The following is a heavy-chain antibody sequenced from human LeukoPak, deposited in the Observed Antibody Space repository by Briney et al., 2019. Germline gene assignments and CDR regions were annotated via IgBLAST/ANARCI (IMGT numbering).Heavy chain of an antibody. D-gene: IGHD3-22*01. CDR3: ARGPDYYDSSGYYAFDY. J-gene: IGHJ4*02. V-gene: IGHV3-21*01. Sequence: GGSLRLSCAVSGFTFNTYSMNWVRQAPGKGLEWVASISPSSSYIYYADSVTGRFTISRDNAKNSLYLQMNSLRAEDTAVYYCARGPDYYDSSGYYAFDYWGQGTLVTVSS. CDR2: ISPSSSYI. CDR1: GFTFNTYS.